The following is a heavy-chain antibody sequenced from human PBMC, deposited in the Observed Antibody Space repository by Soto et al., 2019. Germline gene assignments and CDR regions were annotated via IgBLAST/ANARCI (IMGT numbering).Heavy chain of an antibody. CDR2: INAGNGNT. D-gene: IGHD2-2*01. CDR1: GYTFTSYA. Sequence: QVQLVQSGAEVKKPGASVKVSCKASGYTFTSYAMHWVRQAPGQRLEWMGWINAGNGNTKYSQKFQGRVTITRDTSASPAYMELSSLRSEDTAVYYCARAEYQLLGYYYYGMDVWGQGTTVTVSS. CDR3: ARAEYQLLGYYYYGMDV. J-gene: IGHJ6*02. V-gene: IGHV1-3*01.